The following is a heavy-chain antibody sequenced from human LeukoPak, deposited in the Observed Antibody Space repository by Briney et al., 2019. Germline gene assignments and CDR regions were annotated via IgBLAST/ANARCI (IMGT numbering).Heavy chain of an antibody. CDR2: ISSSSDYA. CDR1: GFTFSDYF. CDR3: VRVGYYDF. Sequence: PGGSLRLSCAASGFTFSDYFMSWTRQAPGKGLEWVSYISSSSDYANYADSVKGRFTISRDNARNALYLQMNSLRAEDTAVYFCVRVGYYDFWGQGTMVTVSS. V-gene: IGHV3-11*05. J-gene: IGHJ3*01. D-gene: IGHD2-8*01.